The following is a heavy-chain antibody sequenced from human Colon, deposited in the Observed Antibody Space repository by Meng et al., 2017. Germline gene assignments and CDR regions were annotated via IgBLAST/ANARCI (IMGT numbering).Heavy chain of an antibody. D-gene: IGHD1-26*01. CDR3: AREDGSIGFTPAGQ. CDR1: GGSSSSTNW. CDR2: ISQSGSS. J-gene: IGHJ1*01. Sequence: QGHLTAPGPGLVKPSGTLSLTCDVSGGSSSSTNWWSWIRQPPGKGLEWIGEISQSGSSNYNPSLKSRVTMSLDKSKNHFFLNLSSVSAADTAVYYCAREDGSIGFTPAGQWGQGTLVTVSS. V-gene: IGHV4-4*02.